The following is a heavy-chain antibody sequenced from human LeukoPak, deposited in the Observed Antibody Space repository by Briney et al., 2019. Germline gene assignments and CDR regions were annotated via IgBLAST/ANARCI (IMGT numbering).Heavy chain of an antibody. D-gene: IGHD2-15*01. Sequence: SETLSLTCTVSGGSLSSGGYYWRWLRQHPGRGREWVGYIYYSGSTYYNPSLKTRVTISVDTSKNQFSLKLSSVTAADTAVYYCARAGPPYCSGGSCPLDYWGQGTLVTVSS. CDR2: IYYSGST. CDR3: ARAGPPYCSGGSCPLDY. CDR1: GGSLSSGGYY. V-gene: IGHV4-31*03. J-gene: IGHJ4*02.